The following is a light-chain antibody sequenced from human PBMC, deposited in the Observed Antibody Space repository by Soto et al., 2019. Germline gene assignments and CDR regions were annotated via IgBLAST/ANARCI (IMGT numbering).Light chain of an antibody. CDR1: EGVGSS. V-gene: IGKV3-20*01. CDR2: GAS. Sequence: EIVLTQSPATLSSFPGERVTLSCRASEGVGSSLAWYQQKPGQAPRLLIYGASNRATGIPDRFSGSGSGTDSTLTISRLEPEDFAVYYCRQYGRSLGFAFGGGTKVDNK. J-gene: IGKJ4*01. CDR3: RQYGRSLGFA.